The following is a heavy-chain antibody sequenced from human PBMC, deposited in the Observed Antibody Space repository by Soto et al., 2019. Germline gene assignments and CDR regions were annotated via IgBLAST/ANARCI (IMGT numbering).Heavy chain of an antibody. CDR1: GYTFTSYA. V-gene: IGHV1-69*13. CDR3: ARELETYYYYGMDV. J-gene: IGHJ6*02. D-gene: IGHD1-1*01. Sequence: GASVKVSCKASGYTFTSYAMHWVRQAPGQGLEWMGWINPINGKANYAQKFQGRVTITADESTSTAYMELSSLRSEDTAVYYCARELETYYYYGMDVWSQGTTVTVSS. CDR2: INPINGKA.